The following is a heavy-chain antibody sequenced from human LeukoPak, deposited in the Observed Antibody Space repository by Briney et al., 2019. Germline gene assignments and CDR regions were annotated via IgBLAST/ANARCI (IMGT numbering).Heavy chain of an antibody. D-gene: IGHD6-19*01. J-gene: IGHJ4*02. CDR1: GGSISSSSYY. V-gene: IGHV4-39*07. CDR2: INHSGST. Sequence: SETLSLTCTVSGGSISSSSYYWGWIRQPPGKGLEWIGEINHSGSTNYNPSLKSRVTISVDTSKNQFSLKLSSVTAADTAVYYCARRVASYSSGWYSWGQGTLVTVSS. CDR3: ARRVASYSSGWYS.